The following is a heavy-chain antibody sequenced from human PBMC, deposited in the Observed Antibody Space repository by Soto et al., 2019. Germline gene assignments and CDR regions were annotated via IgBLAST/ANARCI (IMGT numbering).Heavy chain of an antibody. Sequence: APVEVARESCGGRVSSYGIIGVGQAPGQGLEWMGWISAYNGNTNYAQKLQGRVTMTTDTSTSTAYMELRSLRSDDTAVYYCAREEAAAATGGFDPWGQGTLVTVSS. CDR1: GGRVSSYG. D-gene: IGHD6-13*01. J-gene: IGHJ5*02. V-gene: IGHV1-18*01. CDR2: ISAYNGNT. CDR3: AREEAAAATGGFDP.